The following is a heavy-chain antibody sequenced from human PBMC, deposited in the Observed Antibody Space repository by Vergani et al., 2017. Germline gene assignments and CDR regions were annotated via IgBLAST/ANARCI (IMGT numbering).Heavy chain of an antibody. CDR1: GESIRSGSHY. Sequence: QLQLQESGPGLVKPSQTLSLTCTVSGESIRSGSHYWSWIRQPAGKGPEWIGHIHTGGSTDLNPSFKSRVSISVDTSKSQFSLKLSSVTAADTAVYYCARERLGWYFDLWGRGTLVTVSS. J-gene: IGHJ2*01. V-gene: IGHV4-61*02. CDR3: ARERLGWYFDL. D-gene: IGHD6-19*01. CDR2: IHTGGST.